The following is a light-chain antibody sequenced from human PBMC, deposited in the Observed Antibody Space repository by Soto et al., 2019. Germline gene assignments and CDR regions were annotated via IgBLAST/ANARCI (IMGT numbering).Light chain of an antibody. Sequence: QSVLTQPPSASGSPGQSLTISCTGTSSDVGGYNYVFWYQQHPGKAPKLMIYEVNKRPSGVPDRFSGSKSGNTASLTVSGLQVEDGADYYGSWYAGSDIFVFGGGTKLTVL. CDR2: EVN. CDR3: SWYAGSDIFV. CDR1: SSDVGGYNY. J-gene: IGLJ2*01. V-gene: IGLV2-8*01.